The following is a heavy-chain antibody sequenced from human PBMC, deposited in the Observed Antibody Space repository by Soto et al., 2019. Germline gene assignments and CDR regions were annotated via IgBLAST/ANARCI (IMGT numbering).Heavy chain of an antibody. J-gene: IGHJ4*02. D-gene: IGHD5-18*01. Sequence: SETLSLTCTVSGSSISSYYWSWIRQTPGKGLEWIAYIYYSVSTNYNPSLKSRVTISADTSRTQFSLKLTVVTAADTAVYYCARSGNSNGLVFDYWGQGTLVTVS. CDR3: ARSGNSNGLVFDY. V-gene: IGHV4-59*03. CDR2: IYYSVST. CDR1: GSSISSYY.